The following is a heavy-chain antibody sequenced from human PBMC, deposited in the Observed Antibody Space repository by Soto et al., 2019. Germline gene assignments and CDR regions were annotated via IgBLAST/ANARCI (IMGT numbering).Heavy chain of an antibody. CDR3: TFHVLRFLEWLPHEGMDV. CDR2: IKSKTDGGTT. D-gene: IGHD3-3*01. V-gene: IGHV3-15*01. Sequence: GGSLRLSCAASGFTFSNAWMSWVRQAPGKGLEWVGRIKSKTDGGTTDYAAPVKGRFTISRDDSKNTLYLQMNSLKTEDTAVYYCTFHVLRFLEWLPHEGMDVWGQGTTVTVSS. CDR1: GFTFSNAW. J-gene: IGHJ6*02.